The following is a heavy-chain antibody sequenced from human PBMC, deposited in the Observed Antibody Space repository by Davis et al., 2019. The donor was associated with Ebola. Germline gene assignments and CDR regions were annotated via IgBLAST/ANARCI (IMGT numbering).Heavy chain of an antibody. CDR2: ISSDSDYI. D-gene: IGHD1-26*01. V-gene: IGHV3-21*01. CDR1: GFTFSTYS. Sequence: PGGSLRLSCAASGFTFSTYSMSWVRQAPGKGLEWVSSISSDSDYIYYADSAKGRFTISRDNAKNSLYLQMNSLRAEDTAVYFCARDVGLVTDYWGQGTLVTVSS. J-gene: IGHJ4*02. CDR3: ARDVGLVTDY.